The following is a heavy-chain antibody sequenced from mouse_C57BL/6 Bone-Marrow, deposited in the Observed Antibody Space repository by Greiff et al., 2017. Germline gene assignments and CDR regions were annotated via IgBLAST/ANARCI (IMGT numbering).Heavy chain of an antibody. V-gene: IGHV2-2*01. CDR1: GFSLTSYG. CDR3: ARPMTLSY. Sequence: QVQLQQSGPGLVQPSQSLSITCTVSGFSLTSYGVHWVRQSPGKGLAWLGVIWSGGSTDYNAAFISRLSISKDNSKSQVFFKMNSLQADDTAIYYCARPMTLSYWGQGTLVTVSA. CDR2: IWSGGST. D-gene: IGHD2-3*01. J-gene: IGHJ3*01.